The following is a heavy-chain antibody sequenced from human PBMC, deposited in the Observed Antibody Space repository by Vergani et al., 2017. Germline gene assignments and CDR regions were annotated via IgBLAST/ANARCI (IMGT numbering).Heavy chain of an antibody. Sequence: EVHLEESGGGLVQPGGSLRLSCAASGFTFGDYYMAWIRLAPGKGLDWVASIKRDGTGTFYVDSVKGRFTISRDNAKTTLYLQMNRLRDEDRGVYYCARVCTSGGCPDNYGMDVWGQGATVTGSS. CDR1: GFTFGDYY. J-gene: IGHJ6*02. D-gene: IGHD2-8*01. V-gene: IGHV3-7*01. CDR2: IKRDGTGT. CDR3: ARVCTSGGCPDNYGMDV.